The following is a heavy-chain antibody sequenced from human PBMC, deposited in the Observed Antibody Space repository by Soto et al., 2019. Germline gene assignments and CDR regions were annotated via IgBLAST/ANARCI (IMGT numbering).Heavy chain of an antibody. CDR2: IYYSGST. CDR1: GGSISSYY. CDR3: ANLTYYYDSSGYFPDGYYGMDV. V-gene: IGHV4-59*01. Sequence: ASETLSLTCTVSGGSISSYYWSWIRQPPGKGLEWIGYIYYSGSTNYNPSLKSRVTISVDTSKNQFSLKLSSVTAADTAVYYCANLTYYYDSSGYFPDGYYGMDVWGQGTTVTVSS. D-gene: IGHD3-22*01. J-gene: IGHJ6*02.